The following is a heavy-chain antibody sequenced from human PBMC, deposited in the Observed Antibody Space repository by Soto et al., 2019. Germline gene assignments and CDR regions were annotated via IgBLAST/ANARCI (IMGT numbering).Heavy chain of an antibody. CDR1: GGSISSGGYS. CDR3: AAGGGLPRYY. Sequence: QLQLQESGSGLVKPSQTLSLTCAVSGGSISSGGYSWSWIRQPPGKGLEWIGYIYHSGSTYYNPPPKSRVTISVDRSKNQFALRLSSVTAADTAVYYCAAGGGLPRYYWGQGTLVTVSS. CDR2: IYHSGST. V-gene: IGHV4-30-2*01. J-gene: IGHJ4*02. D-gene: IGHD5-12*01.